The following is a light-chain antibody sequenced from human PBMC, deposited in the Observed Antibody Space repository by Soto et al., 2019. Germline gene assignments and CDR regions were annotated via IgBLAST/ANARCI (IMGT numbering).Light chain of an antibody. J-gene: IGKJ1*01. CDR1: QSINRW. CDR3: QQYNSYWT. V-gene: IGKV1-5*03. Sequence: DIQMTQSPSTLSASVGDRVTITCRARQSINRWLAWYQQKPGKAPKLLIYKASSLESGVPSRFSGSGSGTELTPTISSLQPDDFATYYCQQYNSYWTFGQGTKVEIK. CDR2: KAS.